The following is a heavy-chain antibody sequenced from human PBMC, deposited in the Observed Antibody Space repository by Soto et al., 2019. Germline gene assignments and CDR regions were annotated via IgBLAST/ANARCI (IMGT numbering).Heavy chain of an antibody. CDR3: ARDWDRGGGSYLWKFDL. Sequence: QEQLVESGGGVVQPGRSLRLSCAASGFALTPSAMHWVRQAPGKGLEWVALISYDGSYRSYGDSVKGRFTISRDNSENSLYLQMDTLRSEDTAVYYCARDWDRGGGSYLWKFDLWGRGTLVTVSS. V-gene: IGHV3-30-3*01. CDR2: ISYDGSYR. CDR1: GFALTPSA. D-gene: IGHD1-26*01. J-gene: IGHJ2*01.